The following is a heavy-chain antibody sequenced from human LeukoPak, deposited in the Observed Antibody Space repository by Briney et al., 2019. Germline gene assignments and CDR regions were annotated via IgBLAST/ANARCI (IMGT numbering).Heavy chain of an antibody. D-gene: IGHD3-10*01. J-gene: IGHJ3*02. CDR1: GFTVSSNY. CDR2: IYSGGST. CDR3: ARVKGSGSYPTGHDAFDI. V-gene: IGHV3-53*01. Sequence: PGRSLRLSCAASGFTVSSNYMSWVRQAPGKGLEWVSVIYSGGSTYYADSVKGRFTISRDNSKNTLYLQMNSLRAEDTAVYYCARVKGSGSYPTGHDAFDIWGQGTMVTVSS.